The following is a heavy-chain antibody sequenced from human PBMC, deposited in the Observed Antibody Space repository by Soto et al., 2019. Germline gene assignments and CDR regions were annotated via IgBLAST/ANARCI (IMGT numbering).Heavy chain of an antibody. D-gene: IGHD2-2*01. J-gene: IGHJ4*02. CDR1: GFTFSSYS. CDR3: AKEIVSAAYAEPAPFDF. CDR2: ISYGGGTT. V-gene: IGHV3-23*01. Sequence: GGSLRLSCAASGFTFSSYSMTWVRQAPGKGLEWVSVISYGGGTTYYTDSVKGRFTISRDNSKNTLYLHMNSLRAEDTARYYCAKEIVSAAYAEPAPFDFWGQGIVVTVSS.